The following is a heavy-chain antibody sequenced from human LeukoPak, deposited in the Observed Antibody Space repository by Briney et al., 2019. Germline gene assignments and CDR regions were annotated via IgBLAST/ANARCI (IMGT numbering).Heavy chain of an antibody. CDR3: AKDRDYYDSSGEPNTDFDY. D-gene: IGHD3-22*01. Sequence: GGSLRVSCAASGFTFSSYAMSWVRQAPGKGLEWVSAISGSGGSTYYADSVKGRFTISRDNSKNTLYLQMNSLRAEDTAVYYCAKDRDYYDSSGEPNTDFDYWGQGTLVTVSS. J-gene: IGHJ4*02. CDR2: ISGSGGST. V-gene: IGHV3-23*01. CDR1: GFTFSSYA.